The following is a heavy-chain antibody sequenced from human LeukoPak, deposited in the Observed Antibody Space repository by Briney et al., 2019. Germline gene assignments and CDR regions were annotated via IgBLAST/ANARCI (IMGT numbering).Heavy chain of an antibody. J-gene: IGHJ4*02. CDR1: GFTFSSYA. CDR2: ISGSGGST. CDR3: ARDVRYYDSSGYEDY. V-gene: IGHV3-23*01. Sequence: PGGSLRLSCAASGFTFSSYAMSWVRQAPGKGLEWVSAISGSGGSTYYADSVKGRFTISRDNAKNSLYLQMNSLRAEDTAVYYCARDVRYYDSSGYEDYWGQGTLVTVSS. D-gene: IGHD3-22*01.